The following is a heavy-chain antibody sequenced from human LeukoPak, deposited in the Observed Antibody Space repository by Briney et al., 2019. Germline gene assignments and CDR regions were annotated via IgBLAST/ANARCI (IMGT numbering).Heavy chain of an antibody. D-gene: IGHD1-26*01. CDR3: ARRRRGLGAPFDY. Sequence: SETLSLTCAVYGGSFSGYCWSWIRQPPGKGLEWIGEINHSGSTNYNPSLKSRVTISVDTSKNQFSLKLSSVTAADTAVYYCARRRRGLGAPFDYWGQGTLVTVSS. V-gene: IGHV4-34*01. CDR1: GGSFSGYC. J-gene: IGHJ4*02. CDR2: INHSGST.